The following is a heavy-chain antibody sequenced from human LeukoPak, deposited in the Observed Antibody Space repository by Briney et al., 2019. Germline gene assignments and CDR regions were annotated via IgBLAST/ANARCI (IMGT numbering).Heavy chain of an antibody. CDR2: ISYDGNNK. V-gene: IGHV3-30*04. CDR3: ARLTSPAASDF. D-gene: IGHD2-2*01. J-gene: IGHJ4*02. Sequence: PGRSLRLSCAASGLTFSNYAFHWVRQAPGKGLEWVAVISYDGNNKYYADSVKGRFTISRDNSKNTLYVQMNSLRAEDTAVYYCARLTSPAASDFWGQGTLVTVSS. CDR1: GLTFSNYA.